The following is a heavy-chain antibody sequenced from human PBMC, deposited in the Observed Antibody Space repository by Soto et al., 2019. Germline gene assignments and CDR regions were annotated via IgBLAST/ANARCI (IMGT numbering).Heavy chain of an antibody. D-gene: IGHD3-22*01. V-gene: IGHV1-18*01. CDR2: ISPYDDNT. Sequence: GASVKVSCKASGYTFTSYGISWVRQAPGQGLEWLGWISPYDDNTNYAQKLQGRVTMTTDTSTSTAYMELRSLRSDDTAVYYCARAGVGPGYDSSGYYSYYYYYGMDVWGQGTTVTVSS. J-gene: IGHJ6*02. CDR1: GYTFTSYG. CDR3: ARAGVGPGYDSSGYYSYYYYYGMDV.